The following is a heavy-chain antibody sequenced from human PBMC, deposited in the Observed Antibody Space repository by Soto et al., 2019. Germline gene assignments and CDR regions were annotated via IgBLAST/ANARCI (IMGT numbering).Heavy chain of an antibody. CDR2: IIPILGIA. CDR1: GGTFSSYT. V-gene: IGHV1-69*04. J-gene: IGHJ4*02. Sequence: EASVKVSCKASGGTFSSYTISWVRQAPGQGLEWMGRIIPILGIANYAQKFQGRGTITADKSTSTAYMELSSLRSEDTAVYYCARDLRYCSGGSCCEYFDYWGQGTLVTVSS. D-gene: IGHD2-15*01. CDR3: ARDLRYCSGGSCCEYFDY.